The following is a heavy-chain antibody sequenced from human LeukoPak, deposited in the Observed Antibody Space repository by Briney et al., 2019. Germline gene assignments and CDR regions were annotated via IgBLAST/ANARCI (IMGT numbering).Heavy chain of an antibody. CDR1: GXSFSGYY. V-gene: IGHV4-34*01. J-gene: IGHJ4*02. Sequence: SETLSLTCAVYGXSFSGYYWSWIRQPPGNGLEWIGEINHSGSTNYNPSLKSRVIISADTSKNQFSLKLSSVTAADTAVYYCARGYNSSGPGAYYFDYWGQGTLVTVSS. CDR2: INHSGST. D-gene: IGHD6-19*01. CDR3: ARGYNSSGPGAYYFDY.